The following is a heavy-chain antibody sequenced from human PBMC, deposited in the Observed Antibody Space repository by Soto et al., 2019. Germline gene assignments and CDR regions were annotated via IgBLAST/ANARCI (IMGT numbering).Heavy chain of an antibody. D-gene: IGHD2-2*01. CDR1: GYSFTSYW. CDR2: IYPGDSDT. Sequence: GESLKISCKGSGYSFTSYWIGWVRQMPGKGLEWMGIIYPGDSDTRYSPSFQGQVTISADKSISTAYLQWNSLKASDTAMYYCARHCSSTSCYPWDYYYYYGMDVWGQGTTVTVSS. J-gene: IGHJ6*02. CDR3: ARHCSSTSCYPWDYYYYYGMDV. V-gene: IGHV5-51*01.